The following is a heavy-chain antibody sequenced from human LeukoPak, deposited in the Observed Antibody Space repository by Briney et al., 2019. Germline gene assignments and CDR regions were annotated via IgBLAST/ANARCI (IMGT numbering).Heavy chain of an antibody. CDR2: ISGSGGST. V-gene: IGHV3-23*01. D-gene: IGHD1-26*01. Sequence: ETLSLTCAVYGGSFSGYYWSWIRQPPGKGLEWVSAISGSGGSTYYADSVKGRFTISRDNSKNTLYLQMNSLRAEDTAVYYCAKEQPLYSQIDYWGQGTLVTVSS. CDR1: GGSFSGYY. J-gene: IGHJ4*02. CDR3: AKEQPLYSQIDY.